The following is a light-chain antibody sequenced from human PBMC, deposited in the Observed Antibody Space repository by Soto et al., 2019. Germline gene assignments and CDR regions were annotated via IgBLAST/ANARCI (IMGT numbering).Light chain of an antibody. CDR2: EAS. J-gene: IGKJ5*01. CDR3: QQHGSSPIT. CDR1: QSVAGAY. V-gene: IGKV3-20*01. Sequence: DIVMTQSPGTLSLSPGDRATLSCRASQSVAGAYVAWYQQRPGQAPRLLITEASSRATGIPDRFSGSGSGTDFTLSIDRLEPEEFAMYYCQQHGSSPITFGQGTRLDIK.